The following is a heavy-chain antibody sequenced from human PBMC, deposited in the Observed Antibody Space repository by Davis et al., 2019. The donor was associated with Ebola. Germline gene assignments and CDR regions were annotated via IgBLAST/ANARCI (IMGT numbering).Heavy chain of an antibody. D-gene: IGHD6-19*01. Sequence: SVKVSCKASGGTFSSYAITWVRQAPGQGLEWMGRIIPILGIANYAQKFQGRVTITADKSTSTAYMELSSLRSEDTAVYYCARDVGGAAGTDYWGQGTLVTVSS. CDR3: ARDVGGAAGTDY. V-gene: IGHV1-69*04. J-gene: IGHJ4*02. CDR2: IIPILGIA. CDR1: GGTFSSYA.